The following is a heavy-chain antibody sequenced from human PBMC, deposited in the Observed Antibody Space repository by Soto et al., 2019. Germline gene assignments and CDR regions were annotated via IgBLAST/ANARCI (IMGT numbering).Heavy chain of an antibody. CDR1: GYTFNSYY. Sequence: ASVKVSCKASGYTFNSYYMHWVRQAPGQGLEWMGIIIPSGGTANYAQKFQGRVTITADESTSTAYMELSSLRSEDTAVYYCASRLRFLEWFPDDYGMDVWGQGTTVTVSS. CDR2: IIPSGGTA. V-gene: IGHV1-46*02. J-gene: IGHJ6*02. CDR3: ASRLRFLEWFPDDYGMDV. D-gene: IGHD3-3*01.